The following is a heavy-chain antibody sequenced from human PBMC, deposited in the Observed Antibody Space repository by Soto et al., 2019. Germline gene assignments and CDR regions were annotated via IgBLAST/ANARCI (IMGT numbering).Heavy chain of an antibody. Sequence: QVQLEQSAAEVKKPGASVKVSCKASGYTFSTYGFSWVRQAPGQGLEWMGWIGADNGDTNYAQNFQGRVTMTTDTSTTTFYMELRSLTSDDTAVYFCARAWKGAEGFDPWGQGTLVTVSS. V-gene: IGHV1-18*01. CDR1: GYTFSTYG. CDR3: ARAWKGAEGFDP. J-gene: IGHJ5*02. D-gene: IGHD1-1*01. CDR2: IGADNGDT.